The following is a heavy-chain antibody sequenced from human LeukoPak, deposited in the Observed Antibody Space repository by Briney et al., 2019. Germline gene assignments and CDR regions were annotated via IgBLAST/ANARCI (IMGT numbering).Heavy chain of an antibody. Sequence: GASVKVSCKASGYTFTSYGISWVRQAPGQGLEWMGWISAYNGNTNYAQKLQGRVTMTTDTSTSTAYMELRSLRSDDTAVYYCAREHPSTVTTMEYFDYWGQGTLVTVSS. V-gene: IGHV1-18*01. CDR3: AREHPSTVTTMEYFDY. CDR1: GYTFTSYG. CDR2: ISAYNGNT. D-gene: IGHD4-17*01. J-gene: IGHJ4*02.